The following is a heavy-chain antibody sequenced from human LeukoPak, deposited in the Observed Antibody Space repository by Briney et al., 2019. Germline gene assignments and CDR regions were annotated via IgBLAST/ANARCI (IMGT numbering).Heavy chain of an antibody. Sequence: SETLSLTCAVSADSFGSHYWTWIRQPPGKGLEWLGYISYIGSTNYNPSLKSRVTISIDTSKNQFSLKLSSVTAADTAVYYCAKDLLGGYYDSSGYYSDPSAFDIWGQGTMVTVSS. CDR3: AKDLLGGYYDSSGYYSDPSAFDI. D-gene: IGHD3-22*01. V-gene: IGHV4-59*11. J-gene: IGHJ3*02. CDR1: ADSFGSHY. CDR2: ISYIGST.